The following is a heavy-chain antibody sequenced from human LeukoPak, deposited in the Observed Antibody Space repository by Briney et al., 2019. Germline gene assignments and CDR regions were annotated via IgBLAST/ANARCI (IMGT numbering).Heavy chain of an antibody. J-gene: IGHJ4*02. D-gene: IGHD4-17*01. V-gene: IGHV4-39*01. CDR2: IYYSGST. CDR3: AMAYGDYFLFDY. Sequence: PSETLSLTCTVSGGSISSSSYYWGWIRQPPGKGLEWIGSIYYSGSTYYNPSLKSRVTISVDTSKNQFSLKLSSVTAADTAVYYCAMAYGDYFLFDYWGQGTLGTVSS. CDR1: GGSISSSSYY.